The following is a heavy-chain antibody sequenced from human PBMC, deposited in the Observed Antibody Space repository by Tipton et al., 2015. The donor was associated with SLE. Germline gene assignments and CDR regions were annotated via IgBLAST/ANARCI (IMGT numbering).Heavy chain of an antibody. Sequence: QSGAEVKKPGTSVKVSCKASGFTFTNSAMQWVRQARGQRLEWIGWIVVGSGNTNYAQKFQERVTITRDMSTTTAYMELGSLRSEDTAVYYCAAGDEAFDIWGQGTMVTVSS. CDR1: GFTFTNSA. D-gene: IGHD4-17*01. CDR2: IVVGSGNT. J-gene: IGHJ3*02. V-gene: IGHV1-58*02. CDR3: AAGDEAFDI.